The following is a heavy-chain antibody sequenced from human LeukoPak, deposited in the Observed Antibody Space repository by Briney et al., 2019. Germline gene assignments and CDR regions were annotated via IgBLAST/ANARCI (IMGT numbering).Heavy chain of an antibody. Sequence: NPSETLSLTCTVSGGSIGSSSYYWGWIRQPPGKGLEWIGSIYYSGSTYYNPSLKSRVTISVDTSKNQFSLKLSSVTAADTAVYYCARSRDGGYYYYYYMDVWGKGTTVTVSS. CDR1: GGSIGSSSYY. CDR2: IYYSGST. J-gene: IGHJ6*03. V-gene: IGHV4-39*07. D-gene: IGHD2-21*02. CDR3: ARSRDGGYYYYYYMDV.